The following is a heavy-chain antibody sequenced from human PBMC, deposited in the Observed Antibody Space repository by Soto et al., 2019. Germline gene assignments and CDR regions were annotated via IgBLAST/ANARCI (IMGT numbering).Heavy chain of an antibody. CDR2: ISSSSSTI. CDR3: ARETYYYGSGPGLFDY. V-gene: IGHV3-48*01. Sequence: GSLRLSCAASGFTFSSYSMNWVRQAPGKGLEWVSYISSSSSTIYYADSVKGRFTISRDNAKNSLYLQMNSLRAEDTAVYYCARETYYYGSGPGLFDYWGQGTLVTVSS. D-gene: IGHD3-10*01. J-gene: IGHJ4*02. CDR1: GFTFSSYS.